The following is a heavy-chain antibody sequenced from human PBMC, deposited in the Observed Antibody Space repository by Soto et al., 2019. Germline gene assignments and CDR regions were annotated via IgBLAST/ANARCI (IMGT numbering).Heavy chain of an antibody. J-gene: IGHJ4*02. CDR1: GYTFTGYY. V-gene: IGHV1-2*04. CDR3: ARGGSSSSTGFDF. CDR2: INPNSGGT. D-gene: IGHD6-6*01. Sequence: ASVKVSCKASGYTFTGYYMHWVRQAPGQGLEWMGWINPNSGGTNYAQKFQGWVTMTRDTSITTAYMELSSLRSDDTAVYYCARGGSSSSTGFDFWGQGTLVTVS.